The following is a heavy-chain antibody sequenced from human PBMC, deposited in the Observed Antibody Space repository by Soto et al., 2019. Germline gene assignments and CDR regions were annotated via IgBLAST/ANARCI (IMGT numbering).Heavy chain of an antibody. CDR3: ARDSSGWLNWFDP. V-gene: IGHV3-30-3*01. Sequence: GGSLRLSCAASGFTFSSYAMHWVRQAPGKGLEWVAVISYDGSNKYYADSVKGRFTISRDNSKNTLYLQMNSLRAEDTAVYYCARDSSGWLNWFDPWGQGTLVTVSS. CDR1: GFTFSSYA. J-gene: IGHJ5*02. CDR2: ISYDGSNK. D-gene: IGHD6-19*01.